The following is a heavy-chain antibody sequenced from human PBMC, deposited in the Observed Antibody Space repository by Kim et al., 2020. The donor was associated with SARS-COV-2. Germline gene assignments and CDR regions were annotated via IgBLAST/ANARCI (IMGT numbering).Heavy chain of an antibody. CDR1: GGTFSSYA. CDR2: IIPILGIA. D-gene: IGHD3-3*01. J-gene: IGHJ4*02. V-gene: IGHV1-69*04. Sequence: SVKVSCKASGGTFSSYAISWVRQAPGQGLEWMGRIIPILGIANYAQMFQGRVTITADKSTSTAYMELSSLRSEDTAVYYCARVMLRFLEWLNPFDYWGQGTLVTVSS. CDR3: ARVMLRFLEWLNPFDY.